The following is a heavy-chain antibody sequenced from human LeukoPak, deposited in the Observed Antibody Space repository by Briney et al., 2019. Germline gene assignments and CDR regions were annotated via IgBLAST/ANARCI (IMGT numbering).Heavy chain of an antibody. D-gene: IGHD6-19*01. Sequence: GGSLRLSCAASGFTFSRYWMHWVRQAPGKGLVWVSRINSDGSSTSYADSVKGRFTISRDNAKNTLYLQMNSLRAEDTAVYYCATGAVPWYFGYWGQGTLVTVSS. CDR3: ATGAVPWYFGY. J-gene: IGHJ4*02. CDR2: INSDGSST. V-gene: IGHV3-74*01. CDR1: GFTFSRYW.